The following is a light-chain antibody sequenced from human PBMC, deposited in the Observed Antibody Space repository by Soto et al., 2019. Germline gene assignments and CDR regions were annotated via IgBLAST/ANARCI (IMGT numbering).Light chain of an antibody. CDR2: GAS. J-gene: IGKJ1*01. CDR3: QQYGSSPT. Sequence: EIVMTQSPPSLAVSPGERATLSCRASQSVSRNLAWYQQKSGQAPRLLIYGASTRATGVPDRFSGSGSGTDFTLTVSRLEPEDFAVYYCQQYGSSPTFGQGTKVDIK. V-gene: IGKV3-20*01. CDR1: QSVSRN.